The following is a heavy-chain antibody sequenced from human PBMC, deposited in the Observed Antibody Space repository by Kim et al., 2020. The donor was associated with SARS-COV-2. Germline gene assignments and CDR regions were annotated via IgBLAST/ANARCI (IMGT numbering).Heavy chain of an antibody. CDR1: GFTFGDYA. CDR3: TSPEGWELLPFDY. Sequence: GGSLRLSCTASGFTFGDYAMSWFRQAPGKGLEWVGFIRSKAYGGTTEYAASVKGRFTISRDDSKSIAYLQMNSLKTEDTAVYYCTSPEGWELLPFDYWGQGTLVTVSS. J-gene: IGHJ4*02. V-gene: IGHV3-49*03. CDR2: IRSKAYGGTT. D-gene: IGHD1-26*01.